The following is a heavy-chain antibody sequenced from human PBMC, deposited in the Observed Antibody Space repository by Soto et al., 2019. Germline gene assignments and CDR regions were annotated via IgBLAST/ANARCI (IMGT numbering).Heavy chain of an antibody. CDR2: IHHTGSN. J-gene: IGHJ3*01. V-gene: IGHV4-59*02. Sequence: SETLSLTCTVSGASVRDYNWNWIRQPPGRGLEWIGFIHHTGSNTYSPSLRSRVTTSVDTSRNQFSLTMTSVTAADTAVYYCAKWGYPDMQAFDFWGQGTVVTVSS. D-gene: IGHD3-16*02. CDR3: AKWGYPDMQAFDF. CDR1: GASVRDYN.